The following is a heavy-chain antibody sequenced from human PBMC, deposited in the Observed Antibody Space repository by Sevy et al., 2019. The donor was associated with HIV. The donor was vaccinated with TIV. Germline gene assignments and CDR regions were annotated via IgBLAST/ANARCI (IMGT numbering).Heavy chain of an antibody. J-gene: IGHJ6*02. CDR1: AFTFCTYG. CDR3: ARDLRPHLLYSDFWSGYSGTDV. Sequence: GGSLRLSCVASAFTFCTYGMHWVRQAPGKGLEWVSVISFDGSHKYYADSVKGRCTVSRDNSKNTLNLQMNSLRAEDTAVYYCARDLRPHLLYSDFWSGYSGTDVWGQGTTVTVSS. CDR2: ISFDGSHK. D-gene: IGHD3-3*01. V-gene: IGHV3-30*03.